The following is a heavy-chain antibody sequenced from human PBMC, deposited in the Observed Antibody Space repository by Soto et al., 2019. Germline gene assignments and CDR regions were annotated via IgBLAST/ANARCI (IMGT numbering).Heavy chain of an antibody. CDR2: IYYSGST. V-gene: IGHV4-39*01. J-gene: IGHJ4*02. CDR3: ARGALEGMATILGRLAY. CDR1: GGSISSSSYY. Sequence: PSETLSLTCTVFGGSISSSSYYWGWIRQPPGKGLEWIGSIYYSGSTYYNPSLKSRVTISVDTSKNQFSLKLSSVTAADTAVYYCARGALEGMATILGRLAYWGQGTLVTVSS. D-gene: IGHD5-12*01.